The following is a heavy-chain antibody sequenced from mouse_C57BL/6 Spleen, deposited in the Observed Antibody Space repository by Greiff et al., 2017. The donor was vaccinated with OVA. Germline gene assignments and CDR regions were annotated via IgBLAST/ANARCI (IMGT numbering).Heavy chain of an antibody. J-gene: IGHJ1*03. V-gene: IGHV14-4*01. Sequence: EVKLQESGAELVRPGASVKLSCTASGFNIKDDYMHWVKQRPEQGLEWIGWIDPENGDTEYASKFQGKATITADTSSTTAYLQLSSLTSEYTAVYYCTTYYGSRQDWYFDVWGTGTTVTVSS. CDR2: IDPENGDT. D-gene: IGHD1-1*01. CDR1: GFNIKDDY. CDR3: TTYYGSRQDWYFDV.